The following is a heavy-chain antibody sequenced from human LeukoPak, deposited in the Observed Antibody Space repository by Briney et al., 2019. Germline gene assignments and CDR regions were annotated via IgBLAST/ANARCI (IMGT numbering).Heavy chain of an antibody. V-gene: IGHV4-39*01. Sequence: SETLSLTCTVSGGSISSSNYYWGWIRQPPGKGLEWIGSIYYSGSTYYNPSLKSRVTISVDTSKNQFSLKLSSVTAADTAVYYCARQYIVATIIDYWGQGTLVTVSS. D-gene: IGHD5-12*01. CDR2: IYYSGST. CDR3: ARQYIVATIIDY. CDR1: GGSISSSNYY. J-gene: IGHJ4*02.